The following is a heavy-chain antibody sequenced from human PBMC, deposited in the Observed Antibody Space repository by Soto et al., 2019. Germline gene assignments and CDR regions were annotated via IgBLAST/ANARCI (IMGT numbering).Heavy chain of an antibody. D-gene: IGHD3-16*01. V-gene: IGHV3-11*01. CDR1: GIVFSDY. J-gene: IGHJ5*02. CDR3: AMLPFPWVWFDP. Sequence: QVQLVESGGGLVKPGGSLRLSCAASGIVFSDYMSWVRQAPGKGLEGLSYISGSGRTIYSADSVKGRFTISRDNATNSLYPQMNNVRTVDTAVYYCAMLPFPWVWFDPWGQGTLVTVSS. CDR2: ISGSGRTI.